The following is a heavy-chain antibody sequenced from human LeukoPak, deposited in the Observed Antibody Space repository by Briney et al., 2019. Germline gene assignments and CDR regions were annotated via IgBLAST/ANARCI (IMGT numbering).Heavy chain of an antibody. CDR1: GGTFSSYA. V-gene: IGHV1-18*01. CDR2: ISAYSGNT. J-gene: IGHJ6*02. CDR3: ARVSSDAIDFWSGYLPYYYGMDV. D-gene: IGHD3-3*01. Sequence: GASVKVSCKASGGTFSSYAISWVRQAPGQGLEWMGWISAYSGNTNYAQKLQGRVTTTTDTSTSTAYMELRSLRSDDTAVYYCARVSSDAIDFWSGYLPYYYGMDVWGQGTTVTVSS.